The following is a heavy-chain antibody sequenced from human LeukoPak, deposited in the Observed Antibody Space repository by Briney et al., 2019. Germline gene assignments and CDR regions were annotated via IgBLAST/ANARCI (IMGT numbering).Heavy chain of an antibody. CDR2: IYYSGST. CDR3: ARDLFGYCSSTSCPRDAFDI. Sequence: NASETLSLTCTVSGGSISSSSYYWGWIRQPPGKGLEWIGSIYYSGSTYYNPSLKSRVTISVDTSKNQFPLKLSSVTAADTAVYYCARDLFGYCSSTSCPRDAFDIWGQGTMVTVSS. D-gene: IGHD2-2*03. V-gene: IGHV4-39*06. CDR1: GGSISSSSYY. J-gene: IGHJ3*02.